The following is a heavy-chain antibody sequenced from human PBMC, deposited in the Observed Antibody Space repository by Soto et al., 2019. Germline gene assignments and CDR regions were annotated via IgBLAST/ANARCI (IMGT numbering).Heavy chain of an antibody. CDR3: ARQSSVEMATVN. D-gene: IGHD4-4*01. J-gene: IGHJ4*02. V-gene: IGHV5-51*01. CDR2: IHPGDSDT. CDR1: GYSFTNYW. Sequence: EVQLVQSGAEVKKPVESLKISCKCSGYSFTNYWIGWVRQMPGKGLEWMGIIHPGDSDTRYSPSFQGQVTFSADKSIGPAYLPWSGLKASDTAIYHCARQSSVEMATVNCGQGTLVTVAS.